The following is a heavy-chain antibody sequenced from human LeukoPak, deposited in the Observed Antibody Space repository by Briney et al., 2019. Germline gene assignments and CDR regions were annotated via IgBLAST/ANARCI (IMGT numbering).Heavy chain of an antibody. CDR3: ARGGAGSSWTLDY. Sequence: SQTLSLTCAISGDSVSSNSAAWDWIRQSPSRGLEWLGRTYYRSKWYNDYAVSVKSRIIINPDTSRNQFSLQLNSVTPEDTAVYYCARGGAGSSWTLDYWGQGTLVTVSS. V-gene: IGHV6-1*01. J-gene: IGHJ4*02. D-gene: IGHD6-13*01. CDR1: GDSVSSNSAA. CDR2: TYYRSKWYN.